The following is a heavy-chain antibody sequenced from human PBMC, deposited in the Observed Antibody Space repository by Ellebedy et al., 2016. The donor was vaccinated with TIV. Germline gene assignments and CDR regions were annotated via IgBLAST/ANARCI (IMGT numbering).Heavy chain of an antibody. J-gene: IGHJ6*02. CDR1: RYTFTSYY. V-gene: IGHV1-46*01. CDR2: INPSGGST. CDR3: ARVLSGIAVAGPWPHLRSRYYGMDV. D-gene: IGHD6-19*01. Sequence: ASVKVSXKASRYTFTSYYMHWVRQAPGQGLEWMGIINPSGGSTSYAQKFQGRVTMTRNTSISTAYMELSSLRSEDTAVYYCARVLSGIAVAGPWPHLRSRYYGMDVWGQGTTVTVSS.